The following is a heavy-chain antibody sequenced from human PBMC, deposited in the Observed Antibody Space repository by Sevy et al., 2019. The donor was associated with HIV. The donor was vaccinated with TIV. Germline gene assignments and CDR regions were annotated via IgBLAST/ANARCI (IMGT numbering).Heavy chain of an antibody. CDR1: GYSFSTYW. D-gene: IGHD5-12*01. CDR3: ARRGYGDYFDY. CDR2: IYPGDSDT. V-gene: IGHV5-51*01. Sequence: GESLKISCKGSGYSFSTYWIAWVRQMPGKGLEWMGIIYPGDSDTRYSPSFQGQVTISADKSLSTAYLQWSSLKASDTAMYYCARRGYGDYFDYWGQGTLVTVSS. J-gene: IGHJ4*02.